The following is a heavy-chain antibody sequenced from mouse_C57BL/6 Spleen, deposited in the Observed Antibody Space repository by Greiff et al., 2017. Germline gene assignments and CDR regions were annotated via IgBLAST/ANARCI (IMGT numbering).Heavy chain of an antibody. J-gene: IGHJ4*01. Sequence: QVQLQQPGAELARPGASVKLSCKASGYTFTSYGISWVKQRTGQGLEWIGEIYPRSGNTYYNEKLKGKATLTADKSSSTAYMELRRLTSEDSAVYFCARVSDGSSPYYYAMDYWGQGTSVTVSS. CDR3: ARVSDGSSPYYYAMDY. D-gene: IGHD1-1*01. V-gene: IGHV1-81*01. CDR1: GYTFTSYG. CDR2: IYPRSGNT.